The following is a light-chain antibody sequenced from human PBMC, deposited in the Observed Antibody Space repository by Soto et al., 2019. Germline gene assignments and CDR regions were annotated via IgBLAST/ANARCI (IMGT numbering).Light chain of an antibody. Sequence: QSVLTQPPSVSGSPGQSVTISCTGTSTDFVGYNRVSWYQQPPGTAPKLMIYEVSKRPSGVPDRFSGSKSGTSASLAITGLQADDEAVYYCQSRDSSLSSSWVFGGGTKLTVL. CDR2: EVS. V-gene: IGLV2-18*01. CDR3: QSRDSSLSSSWV. CDR1: STDFVGYNR. J-gene: IGLJ3*02.